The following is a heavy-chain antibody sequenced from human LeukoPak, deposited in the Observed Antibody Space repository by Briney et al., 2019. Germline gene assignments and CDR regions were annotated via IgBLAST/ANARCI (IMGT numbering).Heavy chain of an antibody. V-gene: IGHV1-18*01. CDR1: GYTFTSYG. J-gene: IGHJ4*02. CDR3: ARDLKRGYSSGRYSWGTGSSNDF. CDR2: ISPYNSNT. D-gene: IGHD6-19*01. Sequence: ASVKVSCKASGYTFTSYGISWVRQAPGQGLEWMGWISPYNSNTYYVQNLQGRVTMTTDTSTSTTYMELRSLRSDDTAVYYCARDLKRGYSSGRYSWGTGSSNDFWGQGTLVTVSS.